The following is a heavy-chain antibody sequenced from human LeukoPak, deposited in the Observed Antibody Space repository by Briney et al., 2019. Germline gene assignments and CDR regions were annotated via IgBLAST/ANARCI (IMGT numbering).Heavy chain of an antibody. D-gene: IGHD1-26*01. Sequence: GGSLRLSCAASGFTFSSYAMSWVRQAPGKGLEWVTAISGSGGSTYYADSVKGRFTISRDNSKNTLYLQMNSLRADATAAYYCAKDEGALVPYYFDYWGQGTLVTVSS. CDR3: AKDEGALVPYYFDY. CDR2: ISGSGGST. J-gene: IGHJ4*02. V-gene: IGHV3-23*01. CDR1: GFTFSSYA.